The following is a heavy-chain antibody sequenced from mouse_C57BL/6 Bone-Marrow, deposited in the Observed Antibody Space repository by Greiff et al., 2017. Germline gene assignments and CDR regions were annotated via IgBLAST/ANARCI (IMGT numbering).Heavy chain of an antibody. J-gene: IGHJ2*01. CDR3: ARRETYDY. Sequence: EVKLVESGGGLVKPGGSLKLSCAASGFTFSDYGMHWVRQAPEKGLEWVAYISSGSSTIYYADTVKGRFTISRDNAKNTLFLQMTSLRSEDTAMYYCARRETYDYWGQGTTLTVSS. CDR1: GFTFSDYG. CDR2: ISSGSSTI. V-gene: IGHV5-17*01.